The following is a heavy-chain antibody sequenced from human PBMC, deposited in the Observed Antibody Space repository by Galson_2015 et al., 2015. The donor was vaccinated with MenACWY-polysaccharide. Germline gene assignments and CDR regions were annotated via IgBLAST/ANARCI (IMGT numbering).Heavy chain of an antibody. D-gene: IGHD2-21*01. CDR3: ARGRGPFPENYYFDC. Sequence: SLRLSCAASGFTFSGNWMNWVRQAPGKGLEWVSRINSDGRSTSYADSVKGRFTTSRDNAKNTLYLQMNSLSAEDTAVYYCARGRGPFPENYYFDCSGQRTLVTGSS. V-gene: IGHV3-74*01. J-gene: IGHJ4*02. CDR1: GFTFSGNW. CDR2: INSDGRST.